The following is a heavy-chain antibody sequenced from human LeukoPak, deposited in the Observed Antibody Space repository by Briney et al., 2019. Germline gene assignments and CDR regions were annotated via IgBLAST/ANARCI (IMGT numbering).Heavy chain of an antibody. D-gene: IGHD2-2*02. Sequence: ASVKVSCKASGYTFTSYAMNWVRQAPGQGLEWMGWINTNTGNPTYAQGFTGRFVFSLDTSVSTAYLHMNSLRAEDTAGYYCAKASRRHCVSLICYTLDYWGQGTLVTVSS. CDR1: GYTFTSYA. CDR2: INTNTGNP. V-gene: IGHV7-4-1*02. J-gene: IGHJ4*02. CDR3: AKASRRHCVSLICYTLDY.